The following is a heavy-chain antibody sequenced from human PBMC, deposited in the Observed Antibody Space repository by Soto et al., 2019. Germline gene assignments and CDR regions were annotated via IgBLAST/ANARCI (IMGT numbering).Heavy chain of an antibody. J-gene: IGHJ3*02. CDR1: GFTFSIFS. Sequence: EVQLVESGGGLVQPGGSLRLSCAASGFTFSIFSMSWVRQAPGKGLEWISYVNAAANDIYYTDSVRGRFTISRDNAKNSLYLQMNSLRDDHTAVYYCVRDRMWEQWLGPHDAFEIWGQGTMVTVS. V-gene: IGHV3-48*02. CDR2: VNAAANDI. CDR3: VRDRMWEQWLGPHDAFEI. D-gene: IGHD6-19*01.